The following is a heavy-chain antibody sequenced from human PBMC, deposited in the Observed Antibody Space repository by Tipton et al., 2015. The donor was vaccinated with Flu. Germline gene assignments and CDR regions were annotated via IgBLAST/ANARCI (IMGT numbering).Heavy chain of an antibody. CDR1: GFTVSSNY. Sequence: SLRLSCAASGFTVSSNYMTWVRQAPGKGLEWVSVLSSGGTTYYAASVKGRFTISRDNSKNKLCLQMNNLRAEDTAVYFCARERGTSTWPYNWLDLWGQGTLVTVSS. J-gene: IGHJ5*02. V-gene: IGHV3-53*01. CDR3: ARERGTSTWPYNWLDL. CDR2: LSSGGTT. D-gene: IGHD6-13*01.